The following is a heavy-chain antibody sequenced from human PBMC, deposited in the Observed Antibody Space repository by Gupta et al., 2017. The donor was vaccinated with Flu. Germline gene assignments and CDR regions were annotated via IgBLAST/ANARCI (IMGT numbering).Heavy chain of an antibody. V-gene: IGHV1-18*01. Sequence: TSYGISWGRQAPGQGLEWMAWISARKGDTNYAQKFQGRITVTRDTSTSTVYMELRSLRSDDTAVYYCARDVRYAFDYWGQGSLVTVSS. J-gene: IGHJ4*02. CDR3: ARDVRYAFDY. CDR1: TSYG. CDR2: ISARKGDT. D-gene: IGHD3-16*01.